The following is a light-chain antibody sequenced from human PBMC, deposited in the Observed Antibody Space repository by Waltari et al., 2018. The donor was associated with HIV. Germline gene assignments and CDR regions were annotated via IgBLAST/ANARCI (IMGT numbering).Light chain of an antibody. CDR2: WAS. J-gene: IGKJ3*01. CDR3: QQYETVPFT. V-gene: IGKV4-1*01. CDR1: RSVVSSSNNQNY. Sequence: DIVMMQSPESLTMSAGEGVSINCNTSRSVVSSSNNQNYLVWYQHKVGQSPKLLIYWASTRAPGVPERFSGGGSGTDFTLTIRGLQADDEAVYYCQQYETVPFTFGPGTTV.